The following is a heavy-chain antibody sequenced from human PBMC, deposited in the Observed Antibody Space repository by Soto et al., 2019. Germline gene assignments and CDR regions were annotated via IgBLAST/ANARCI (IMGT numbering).Heavy chain of an antibody. CDR2: IVVGSGNT. D-gene: IGHD3-22*01. Sequence: SVKVSCKASGFTFTSPAVQWVRQARGQRLEWIGWIVVGSGNTNYAQKFQERVTITRDMSTSTAYMELSSLRSEDTAVYYCAAEPQTYYYDSSGYYPWGQGTLVTVSS. V-gene: IGHV1-58*01. CDR1: GFTFTSPA. J-gene: IGHJ5*02. CDR3: AAEPQTYYYDSSGYYP.